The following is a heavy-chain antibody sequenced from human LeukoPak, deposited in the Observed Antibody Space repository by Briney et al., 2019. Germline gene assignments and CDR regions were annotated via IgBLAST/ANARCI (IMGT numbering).Heavy chain of an antibody. V-gene: IGHV4-39*01. CDR1: GGSISSSSYY. J-gene: IGHJ5*02. D-gene: IGHD3-10*01. CDR2: IYYSGST. Sequence: PSETLSLTCTVSGGSISSSSYYWGWIRQPPGKGLEWIGSIYYSGSTYYNPSLKSRVTISVDTSKNQFSLKLSSVTAADTAVYYCASLGPLWFGVTCDPWGQGTLVTVSS. CDR3: ASLGPLWFGVTCDP.